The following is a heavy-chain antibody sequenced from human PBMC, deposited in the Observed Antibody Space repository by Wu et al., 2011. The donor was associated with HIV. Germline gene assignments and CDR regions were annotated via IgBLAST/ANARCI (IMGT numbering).Heavy chain of an antibody. CDR3: ATMATIFSLSN. CDR1: GDIFKKSS. J-gene: IGHJ4*02. CDR2: INLVLATV. D-gene: IGHD5-24*01. V-gene: IGHV1-69*14. Sequence: QVQLVQSGTEVKKPGSSVKVSCRASGDIFKKSSLSWVRQAPGQGLEWMGGINLVLATVTYAEKFQGRVTITADTSTDTAYMELSSLTSEDTAVYYCATMATIFSLSNWGQGTLVTVSS.